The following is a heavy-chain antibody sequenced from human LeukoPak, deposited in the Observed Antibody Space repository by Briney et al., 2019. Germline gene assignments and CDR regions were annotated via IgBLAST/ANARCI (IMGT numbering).Heavy chain of an antibody. Sequence: GGSLRLSCAAPGFMFHDYTIHWVRQAPGKGLEWVSLISGDGGSTFYADSVKGRFTISRDNSKNSLYLQMNSLRSDDTALYYCARESESSGWYDYWGQGTLVTVSS. CDR1: GFMFHDYT. D-gene: IGHD6-19*01. CDR2: ISGDGGST. CDR3: ARESESSGWYDY. V-gene: IGHV3-43*02. J-gene: IGHJ4*02.